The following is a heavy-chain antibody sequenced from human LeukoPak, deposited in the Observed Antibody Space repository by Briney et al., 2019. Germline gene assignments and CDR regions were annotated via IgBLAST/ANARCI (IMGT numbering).Heavy chain of an antibody. D-gene: IGHD3-22*01. V-gene: IGHV1-69*04. J-gene: IGHJ6*02. CDR1: GGTFSSYA. Sequence: SVKVSCKASGGTFSSYAISWVRQAPGQGLEWMGRIMPNLGIANYAQKFQGRVTITADKSTSTAYMELSSLRSEDTAVYYCARALHYYDSSGYYYSYYYYYGMDAWGQGTTVTVSS. CDR2: IMPNLGIA. CDR3: ARALHYYDSSGYYYSYYYYYGMDA.